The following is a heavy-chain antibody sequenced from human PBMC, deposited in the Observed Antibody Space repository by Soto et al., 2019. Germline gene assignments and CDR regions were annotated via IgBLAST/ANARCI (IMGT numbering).Heavy chain of an antibody. CDR3: VRGRYGSEIH. Sequence: LRLSCAASAFTISSKHMNWVRQTPGKGLEWVSVIYTGGSAYYADSVKGRFIISRDNSKNTLYLQMNSLRAEDTATYYCVRGRYGSEIHWGQGTKVTVSS. J-gene: IGHJ4*02. CDR2: IYTGGSA. D-gene: IGHD3-10*01. CDR1: AFTISSKH. V-gene: IGHV3-53*01.